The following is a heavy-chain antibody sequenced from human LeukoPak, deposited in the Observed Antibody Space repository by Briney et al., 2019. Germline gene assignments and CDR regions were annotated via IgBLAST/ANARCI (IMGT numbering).Heavy chain of an antibody. CDR2: IIPIFGTA. Sequence: VKVSCKASGGTFSSYAISWVRQAPGQGLEWMGRIIPIFGTANYAQKFQGRVTITTDESTSTAYMELSSLRSEDTAVYYCAREAGIAVAGNFDYWGQGTLVTVSS. CDR1: GGTFSSYA. CDR3: AREAGIAVAGNFDY. V-gene: IGHV1-69*05. J-gene: IGHJ4*02. D-gene: IGHD6-19*01.